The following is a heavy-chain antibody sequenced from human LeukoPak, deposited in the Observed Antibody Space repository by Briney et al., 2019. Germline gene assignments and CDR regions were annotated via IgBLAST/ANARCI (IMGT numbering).Heavy chain of an antibody. Sequence: PGGSLRLSCAASGFTCSNFWMSWVRQAPGEGLEWVANIKQDGSEKYYVDSLKGRFTISRDNAKNSLYLQMNSLRAEDTAVYFCARLTGGLVDNWGQGTLVTVSS. CDR3: ARLTGGLVDN. CDR2: IKQDGSEK. D-gene: IGHD1-14*01. J-gene: IGHJ4*02. CDR1: GFTCSNFW. V-gene: IGHV3-7*01.